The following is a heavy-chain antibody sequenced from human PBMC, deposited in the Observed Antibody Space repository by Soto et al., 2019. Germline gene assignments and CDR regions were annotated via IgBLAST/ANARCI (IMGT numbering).Heavy chain of an antibody. Sequence: GGSLRLSCAASGFTVSSNYMSWVRQAPGKGLEWVAVISYDGSNKYYADSVKGRFTISRDNSKNTLYLQMNSLRAEDTAVYYCAKDYVRIAVAGTLDYWGQGTLVTVSS. V-gene: IGHV3-30*18. J-gene: IGHJ4*02. CDR2: ISYDGSNK. CDR3: AKDYVRIAVAGTLDY. CDR1: GFTVSSNY. D-gene: IGHD6-19*01.